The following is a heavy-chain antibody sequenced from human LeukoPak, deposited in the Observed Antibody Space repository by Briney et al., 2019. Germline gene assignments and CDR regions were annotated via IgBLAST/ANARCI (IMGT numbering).Heavy chain of an antibody. J-gene: IGHJ5*02. CDR1: GYTFTSYG. CDR3: ARMKVATILENWFDP. CDR2: ISAYNGNT. Sequence: ASVKVSCKASGYTFTSYGISWVRQAPGQGLEWMGWISAYNGNTNYAQKLQGRVTMTTDTSTSTAYMELRSLRSDDTAVYYCARMKVATILENWFDPWGQGTLVTVSS. V-gene: IGHV1-18*04. D-gene: IGHD5-12*01.